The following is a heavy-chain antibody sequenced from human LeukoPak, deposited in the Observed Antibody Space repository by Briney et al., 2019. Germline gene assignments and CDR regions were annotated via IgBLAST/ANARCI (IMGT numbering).Heavy chain of an antibody. CDR1: GGSISSGDYY. CDR2: IYYSGST. Sequence: SETLSLTCTVSGGSISSGDYYWSRIRQPQGKGLEWIGYIYYSGSTYYNPSLKSRVTISVGTSKNQFSLKLSSVTAADTAVYYCARSLTIFGVVTDWGQGTLVTVSS. D-gene: IGHD3-3*01. J-gene: IGHJ4*02. V-gene: IGHV4-30-4*08. CDR3: ARSLTIFGVVTD.